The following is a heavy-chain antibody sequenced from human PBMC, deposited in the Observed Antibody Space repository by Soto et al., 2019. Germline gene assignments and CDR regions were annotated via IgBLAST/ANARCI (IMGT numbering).Heavy chain of an antibody. CDR2: ISGSGGST. Sequence: PGGSLRLSCAASGFTFSSYAMSWVRQAPGKGLEWVSGISGSGGSTHYADSVKGRFTISRDNSKNTLYLQMNSLRAEDTAVYYCAKEGSSSSRGYFDYWGQGTLVTVSS. V-gene: IGHV3-23*01. CDR1: GFTFSSYA. CDR3: AKEGSSSSRGYFDY. J-gene: IGHJ4*02. D-gene: IGHD6-13*01.